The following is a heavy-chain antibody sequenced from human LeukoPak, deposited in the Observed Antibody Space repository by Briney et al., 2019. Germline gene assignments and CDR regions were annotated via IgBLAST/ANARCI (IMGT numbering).Heavy chain of an antibody. Sequence: GGSLRLSCAASGFTFSSYSMNWVRQAPGKGLEWVSSISSSSSYIYYADSVKGRFTISRDNAKHSLYLQMNSLRAEDTDVYYCGKKLYSGSYQGSDYWGQGTLVTVSS. D-gene: IGHD1-26*01. V-gene: IGHV3-21*01. CDR3: GKKLYSGSYQGSDY. CDR2: ISSSSSYI. CDR1: GFTFSSYS. J-gene: IGHJ4*02.